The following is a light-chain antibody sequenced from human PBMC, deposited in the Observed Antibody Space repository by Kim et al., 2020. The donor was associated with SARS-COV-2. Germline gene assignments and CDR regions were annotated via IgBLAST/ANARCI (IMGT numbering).Light chain of an antibody. CDR2: GAS. V-gene: IGKV3-15*01. J-gene: IGKJ2*01. CDR3: QEYNNSRYT. CDR1: QSVSSN. Sequence: EIVMTQSPATLSVSPGERATLSCRASQSVSSNLAWYQQKPGQAPRLLMYGASTRATGIPARFSGSGSGTEFTLTISSLQSEVFAVYYCQEYNNSRYTLALGTELEI.